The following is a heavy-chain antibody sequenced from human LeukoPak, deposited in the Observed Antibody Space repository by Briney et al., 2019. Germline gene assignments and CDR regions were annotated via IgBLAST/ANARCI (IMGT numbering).Heavy chain of an antibody. Sequence: SETLSLTCTVSGGSISGSSYYWGWIRQPPGKGLEWIGSIYYSGSTYYNPSLKSRVTISVDTSKNQFSLKLSPVTAADTAVYYCASADCTLWGQGTLVTVSS. CDR2: IYYSGST. V-gene: IGHV4-39*01. CDR1: GGSISGSSYY. J-gene: IGHJ4*02. CDR3: ASADCTL. D-gene: IGHD2-8*01.